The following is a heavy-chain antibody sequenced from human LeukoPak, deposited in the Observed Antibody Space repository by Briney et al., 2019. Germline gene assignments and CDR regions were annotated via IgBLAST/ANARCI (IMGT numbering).Heavy chain of an antibody. J-gene: IGHJ4*02. CDR3: ARGRGSAYYYGPGSRYFDY. V-gene: IGHV4-34*01. CDR2: INHSGST. CDR1: GGSFSGYY. D-gene: IGHD3-10*01. Sequence: PSETLSLTCAVYGGSFSGYYWSWIRQPPGKGLEWIGEINHSGSTNYNPSLKSRVTISVDTSKNQFSLKLSSVTAADTAVYYCARGRGSAYYYGPGSRYFDYWGQGTLVTVSS.